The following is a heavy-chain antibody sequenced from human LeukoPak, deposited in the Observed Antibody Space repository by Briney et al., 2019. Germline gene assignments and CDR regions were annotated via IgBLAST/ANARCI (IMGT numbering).Heavy chain of an antibody. CDR2: IWHDASHT. Sequence: GGSLRLSCAASGFSFSTYAMHWVRQAPGKGLEWVALIWHDASHTFYTDSVKGRFTISRDNSKNTVYLQMNSLGGEDTAVYYCARDRGFGEPISYGMDVWGKGTTVTVSS. V-gene: IGHV3-33*01. D-gene: IGHD3-10*01. J-gene: IGHJ6*04. CDR1: GFSFSTYA. CDR3: ARDRGFGEPISYGMDV.